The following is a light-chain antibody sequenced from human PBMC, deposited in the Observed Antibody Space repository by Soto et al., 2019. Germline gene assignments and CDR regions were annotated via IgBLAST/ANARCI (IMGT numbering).Light chain of an antibody. CDR3: ATWDGSLNGVV. Sequence: QLVLTQPPSVSGTPGQRVTISCSGSRSNIGTNTVNWYQLLPGTAPKLLIYNNNQRPSGVPDRFSGSKSGTSGSLAISGLQSEDEADYACATWDGSLNGVVFGGGTQLTVL. CDR1: RSNIGTNT. CDR2: NNN. J-gene: IGLJ2*01. V-gene: IGLV1-44*01.